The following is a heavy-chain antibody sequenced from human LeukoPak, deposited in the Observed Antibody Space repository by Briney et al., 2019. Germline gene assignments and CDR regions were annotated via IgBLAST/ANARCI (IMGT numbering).Heavy chain of an antibody. CDR1: GDSVSGISFY. V-gene: IGHV4-61*01. D-gene: IGHD3-22*01. CDR3: ARYYDSSGYWSTPHFDS. Sequence: SETLSLTCTVSGDSVSGISFYWSWIRQPPGKGLQYIGYIQYSGSTNYNPSLKSRVTISVDTSKNQFSLKLSSVTAADTAVYYCARYYDSSGYWSTPHFDSWGQGTLVTVSS. CDR2: IQYSGST. J-gene: IGHJ4*02.